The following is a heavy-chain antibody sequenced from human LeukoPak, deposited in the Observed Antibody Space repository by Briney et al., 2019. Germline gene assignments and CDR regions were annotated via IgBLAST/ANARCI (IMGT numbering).Heavy chain of an antibody. CDR3: ARNSGGWYDY. CDR2: INNDGSST. V-gene: IGHV3-74*01. D-gene: IGHD6-19*01. J-gene: IGHJ4*02. Sequence: GASLRLSCAASGFSFSNSWMDWVRQAPGKGLVWVSRINNDGSSTTYADSVKGRFTISRDNAKNTLSLQMNSLRPEDTAVYYCARNSGGWYDYWGQGTLVTVSS. CDR1: GFSFSNSW.